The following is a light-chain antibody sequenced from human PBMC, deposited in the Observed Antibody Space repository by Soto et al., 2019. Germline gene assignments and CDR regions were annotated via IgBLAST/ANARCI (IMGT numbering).Light chain of an antibody. Sequence: DLQMTQSPSSLSASVGDRVTITCRASQSISNYLNWYQQKPGKAPKLLMFAASSLQTGVPSRFSGGGSGTDFTLTNSSLQPEDCASFYCQQSYSTPRTFGQGPKVEIK. CDR1: QSISNY. J-gene: IGKJ1*01. CDR2: AAS. V-gene: IGKV1-39*01. CDR3: QQSYSTPRT.